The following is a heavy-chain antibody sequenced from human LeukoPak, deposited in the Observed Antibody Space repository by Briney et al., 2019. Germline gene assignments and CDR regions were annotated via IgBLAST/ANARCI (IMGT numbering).Heavy chain of an antibody. CDR3: AKDASKRWGSSSPFDY. CDR1: GFTFSSYA. V-gene: IGHV3-23*01. CDR2: ISGSGGST. Sequence: GGSLRRSCAASGFTFSSYAMSWVRQAPGKGLEWVSAISGSGGSTYYADSVKGRFTISRDNSKNTLYLQMNSLRAEDTAVYYCAKDASKRWGSSSPFDYWGRGTLVTVSP. D-gene: IGHD6-6*01. J-gene: IGHJ4*02.